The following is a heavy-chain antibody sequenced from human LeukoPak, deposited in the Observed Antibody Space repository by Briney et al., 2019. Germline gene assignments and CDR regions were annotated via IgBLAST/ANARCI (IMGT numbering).Heavy chain of an antibody. D-gene: IGHD3-3*01. V-gene: IGHV4-59*01. CDR3: ARAYDFWSGYYPFDP. J-gene: IGHJ5*02. CDR1: GGSISSYY. CDR2: IYYSGST. Sequence: SETLSLTCTVSGGSISSYYWSWIRQPPGKGLEWIGYIYYSGSTNYNPSLKSRVTISVDTSKNQFSLKLSSATAADTAVYYCARAYDFWSGYYPFDPWGQGTLVTVSS.